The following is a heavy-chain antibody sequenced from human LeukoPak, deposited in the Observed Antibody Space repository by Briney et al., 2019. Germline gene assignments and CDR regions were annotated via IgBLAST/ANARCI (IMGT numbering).Heavy chain of an antibody. CDR1: GGTFCSYA. CDR2: SIPVLGIA. Sequence: ASVRGSCKAFGGTFCSYAISWVRQAPGQGVEWRGGSIPVLGIAKYAHRFQGRGTITADNSTSTAYMELRSLKSEDTPVYYCASGVYDSSGIDFWGQGTLVTVSS. J-gene: IGHJ4*02. CDR3: ASGVYDSSGIDF. V-gene: IGHV1-69*10. D-gene: IGHD3-22*01.